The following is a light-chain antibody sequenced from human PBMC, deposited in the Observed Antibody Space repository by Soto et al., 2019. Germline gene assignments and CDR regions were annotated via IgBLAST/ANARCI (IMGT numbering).Light chain of an antibody. Sequence: QSVLTQPPSVSGAPGQRVTISCTGSSSNIGAGYDVHWYQQLPGTAPKLLIYGNSNRPSGVPDRFSGPKSGTSASLAITGLQAEDEADYYCQSYDSSLSGYVFXTGTKATVL. CDR3: QSYDSSLSGYV. V-gene: IGLV1-40*01. CDR2: GNS. CDR1: SSNIGAGYD. J-gene: IGLJ1*01.